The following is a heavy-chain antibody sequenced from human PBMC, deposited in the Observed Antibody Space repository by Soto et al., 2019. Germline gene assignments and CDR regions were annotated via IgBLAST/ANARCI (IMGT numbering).Heavy chain of an antibody. D-gene: IGHD5-18*01. CDR1: GYTFTNYG. J-gene: IGHJ4*02. CDR3: ARDQAMAQFDY. CDR2: INAYNGNT. V-gene: IGHV1-18*01. Sequence: QVQLVQSGAEVKKPGASVKVSCKASGYTFTNYGISWVRQAPGQGLEWMGWINAYNGNTKYAQKLQGRVTMTTDTSTSTASMELRSLRSDDTAVYYCARDQAMAQFDYWGKGTLVTVSS.